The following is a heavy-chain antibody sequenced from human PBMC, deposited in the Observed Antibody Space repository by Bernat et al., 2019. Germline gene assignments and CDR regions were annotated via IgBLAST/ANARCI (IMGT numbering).Heavy chain of an antibody. CDR3: ARFRGGDSGAFDI. CDR2: IYSGGST. D-gene: IGHD4-17*01. J-gene: IGHJ3*02. Sequence: EVQLVESGGGLVQPGGSLRLSCAASGFTVSSNYMSWVRQAPGKGLEWVSVIYSGGSTYYADSVKGRFTISRDNSKNTLYLQMNSLRAEDTAVYYCARFRGGDSGAFDIWGQGTMVTVSS. V-gene: IGHV3-66*01. CDR1: GFTVSSNY.